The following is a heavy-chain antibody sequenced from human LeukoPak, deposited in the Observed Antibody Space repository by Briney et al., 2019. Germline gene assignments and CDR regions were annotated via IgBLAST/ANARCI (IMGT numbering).Heavy chain of an antibody. D-gene: IGHD7-27*01. CDR2: IYYSGST. CDR3: AAEGGTGGFDY. V-gene: IGHV4-59*01. CDR1: GGSISSYY. Sequence: SETLSLTCTVSGGSISSYYWSWIRQPPGKGLEWIGYIYYSGSTNYNPSLKSRVTISVDTSKNQFSLKLSSVTAADTAVYYCAAEGGTGGFDYWGQGTLVTVSS. J-gene: IGHJ4*02.